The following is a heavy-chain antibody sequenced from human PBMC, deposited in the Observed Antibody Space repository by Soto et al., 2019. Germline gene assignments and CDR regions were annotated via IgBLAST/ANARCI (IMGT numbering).Heavy chain of an antibody. V-gene: IGHV3-30*18. Sequence: GGSLRLSCAASGFTFSSYGMHWVRQAPGKGQEWVAVISYDGSNKYYADSVKGRFTISRDNSKNTLYLQMNSLRAEDTAVYYCAKDGPYSSSWYGAYYYYYYGMDVWGQGTTVTVSS. D-gene: IGHD6-13*01. CDR3: AKDGPYSSSWYGAYYYYYYGMDV. J-gene: IGHJ6*02. CDR2: ISYDGSNK. CDR1: GFTFSSYG.